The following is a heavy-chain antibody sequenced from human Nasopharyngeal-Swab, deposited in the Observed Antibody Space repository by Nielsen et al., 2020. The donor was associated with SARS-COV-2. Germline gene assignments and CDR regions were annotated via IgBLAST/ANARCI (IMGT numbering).Heavy chain of an antibody. V-gene: IGHV3-21*01. CDR1: GFTFSSYS. CDR2: ISSSSSYI. Sequence: GESLKISCAASGFTFSSYSMNWVRQAPGKGLEWVSSISSSSSYIYYADSVKGRFTISRDNAKNSLYLQMNSLRAEETAVYYCARGGFWSGYSSYDYWGQGTLVTVSS. CDR3: ARGGFWSGYSSYDY. D-gene: IGHD3-3*01. J-gene: IGHJ4*02.